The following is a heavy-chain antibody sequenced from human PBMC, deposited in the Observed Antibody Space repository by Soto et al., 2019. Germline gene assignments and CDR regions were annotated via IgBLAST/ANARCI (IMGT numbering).Heavy chain of an antibody. J-gene: IGHJ6*02. CDR3: ARYEGGPDV. CDR1: GFTFSSYA. V-gene: IGHV3-23*01. D-gene: IGHD1-20*01. CDR2: ISGSGGST. Sequence: GGSLRLSSAASGFTFSSYAMSWVLQAPGKGLEWVSAISGSGGSTYYADSVKGRFTISRDSAQNTLDMQLNFLRVEDKGVYFCARYEGGPDVWGQGTTVTVSS.